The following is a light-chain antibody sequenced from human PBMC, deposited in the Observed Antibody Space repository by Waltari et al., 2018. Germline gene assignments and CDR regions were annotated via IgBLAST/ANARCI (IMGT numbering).Light chain of an antibody. CDR3: QQRINWPLT. J-gene: IGKJ4*01. CDR2: DAS. CDR1: QSVRSF. Sequence: EIVLTQSPATLSLSPVERATLSCRASQSVRSFLAWYQQKPGQAPRLLIHDASNRATGIPVRFSGSGSGTDFTLTISSLEPEDFAVYYCQQRINWPLTFGGGTKVEIK. V-gene: IGKV3-11*01.